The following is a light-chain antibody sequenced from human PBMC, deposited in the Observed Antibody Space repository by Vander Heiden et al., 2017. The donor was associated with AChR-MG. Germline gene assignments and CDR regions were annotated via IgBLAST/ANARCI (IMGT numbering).Light chain of an antibody. CDR3: QSYDSSLSGYA. CDR1: RSNIGAGYD. V-gene: IGLV1-40*01. Sequence: QSVLTQPPSVSGSPGPSVTISCTGRRSNIGAGYDVHWYQQVTGRAPKLLIYGGSKRPSGVPDRFSGTSASLTITGLQAEDEADYYCQSYDSSLSGYAFGTGTKVTVL. J-gene: IGLJ1*01. CDR2: GGS.